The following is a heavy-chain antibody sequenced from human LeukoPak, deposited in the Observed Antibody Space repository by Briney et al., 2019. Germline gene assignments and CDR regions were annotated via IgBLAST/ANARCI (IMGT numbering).Heavy chain of an antibody. D-gene: IGHD1-1*01. CDR2: ILFDGSNE. Sequence: RAGGSLRLSCAASGFSFSRYGMHWVRQAPGKGLEWVALILFDGSNEYYADSVKGRFTVSRDNSKNTPYLQMNSLRTEDTALYYCARDGTLFGFDPWGQGTLVTVSS. J-gene: IGHJ5*02. CDR3: ARDGTLFGFDP. CDR1: GFSFSRYG. V-gene: IGHV3-33*01.